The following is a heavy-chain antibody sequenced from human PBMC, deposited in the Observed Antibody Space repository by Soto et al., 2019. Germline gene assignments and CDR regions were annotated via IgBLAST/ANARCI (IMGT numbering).Heavy chain of an antibody. V-gene: IGHV3-11*05. CDR3: ASDADILSGSDAFDI. J-gene: IGHJ3*02. Sequence: QVPLVESGGGLVEPGGSLRLSCAASGFTFSDYYMSWIRQAPGKGLEWVSYVSSSSSYKNYADSVKGPFTISRDNAKTPLYLQMNSLRAEDTAVYYCASDADILSGSDAFDIWGQGTMVTVSS. CDR1: GFTFSDYY. D-gene: IGHD3-9*01. CDR2: VSSSSSYK.